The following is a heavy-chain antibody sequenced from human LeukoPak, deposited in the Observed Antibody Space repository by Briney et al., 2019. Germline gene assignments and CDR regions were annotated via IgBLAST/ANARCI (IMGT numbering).Heavy chain of an antibody. D-gene: IGHD5-12*01. J-gene: IGHJ4*02. V-gene: IGHV4-59*01. CDR1: GGSISSYY. CDR2: IYYSGST. CDR3: ARWSGGYYYFDY. Sequence: SETLSLTCTVSGGSISSYYWSWIRQPPGKGLEWIGYIYYSGSTNYNPSLKSRVTISVDTSKNQFSLKLSSVTAADTAVYYCARWSGGYYYFDYWGQGTLVTVFS.